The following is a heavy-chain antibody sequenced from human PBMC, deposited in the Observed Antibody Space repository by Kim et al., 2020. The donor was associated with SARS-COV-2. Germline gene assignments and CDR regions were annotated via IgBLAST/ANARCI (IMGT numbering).Heavy chain of an antibody. CDR3: ARESTMITFGGVIVETFDY. D-gene: IGHD3-16*02. CDR1: GFTFSSYS. V-gene: IGHV3-21*01. J-gene: IGHJ4*02. Sequence: GGSLRLSCAASGFTFSSYSMNWVRQAPGKGLEWVSSISSSSSYIYYADSVKGRFTISRDNAKNSLYLQMNSLRAEDTAVYYCARESTMITFGGVIVETFDYWGQGTLVTVSS. CDR2: ISSSSSYI.